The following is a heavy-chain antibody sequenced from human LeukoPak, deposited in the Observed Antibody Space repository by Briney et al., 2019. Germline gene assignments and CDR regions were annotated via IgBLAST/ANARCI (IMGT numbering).Heavy chain of an antibody. CDR2: VNADGGNT. V-gene: IGHV3-23*01. J-gene: IGHJ4*02. CDR1: GFTFDNYR. D-gene: IGHD1-26*01. CDR3: TKRVKYGGTWDHFAD. Sequence: VPLGGSLRLSCAASGFTFDNYRMRWVRQAPGKGLEWVSTVNADGGNTYYADSVKGRFTISRDNSKSTLILQMNSLRVEDTALYYCTKRVKYGGTWDHFADWGQGTLVTVSS.